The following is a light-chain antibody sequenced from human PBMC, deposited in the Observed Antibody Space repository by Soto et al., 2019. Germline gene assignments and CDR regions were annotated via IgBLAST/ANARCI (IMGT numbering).Light chain of an antibody. CDR3: QQYHNWPPWT. CDR1: QSVSSN. CDR2: GAS. Sequence: EIVMTQSPATLSVSPGERATLSCRASQSVSSNLAWYQQKPRQAPRHLIYGASTRATGIPARFSGSGSGTEFTLTISSLQSEDFAVYYCQQYHNWPPWTFGQGTKVEIK. V-gene: IGKV3-15*01. J-gene: IGKJ1*01.